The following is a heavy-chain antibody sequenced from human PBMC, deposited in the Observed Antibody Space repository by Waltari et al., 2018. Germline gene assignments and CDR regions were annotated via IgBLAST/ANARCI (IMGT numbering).Heavy chain of an antibody. CDR2: FGREEGEA. CDR3: ASGLIIPGRFRLGY. J-gene: IGHJ4*02. V-gene: IGHV1-24*01. Sequence: QVQPEQSGAEVKKPGASVKVSCKVVGYTLTELSMHWVRQAPGKGLEWMGGFGREEGEAVFAQKFQGRLTLTEDTPANTAYMELTSLTSEDTAVYYCASGLIIPGRFRLGYWGQGTLVTVSS. CDR1: GYTLTELS. D-gene: IGHD3-3*01.